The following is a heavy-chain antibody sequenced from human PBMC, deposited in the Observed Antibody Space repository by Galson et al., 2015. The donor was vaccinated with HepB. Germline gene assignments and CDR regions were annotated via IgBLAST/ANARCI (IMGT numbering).Heavy chain of an antibody. CDR1: GFTFSSYA. CDR2: ISGSGSST. J-gene: IGHJ4*02. Sequence: SLRLSCAASGFTFSSYAMSWVRQAPGKGLEWVSAISGSGSSTYYADSVKGRFTISRDNSKSPLYLQINSLRAEDTAVYYCAKDFGYYYDSSGQHFDYWGQGTLVTVSS. D-gene: IGHD3-22*01. V-gene: IGHV3-23*01. CDR3: AKDFGYYYDSSGQHFDY.